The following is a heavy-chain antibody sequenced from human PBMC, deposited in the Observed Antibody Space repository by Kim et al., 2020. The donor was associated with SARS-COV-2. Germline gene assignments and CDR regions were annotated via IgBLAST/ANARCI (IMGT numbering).Heavy chain of an antibody. CDR1: GFTLSSYG. Sequence: GGSLRLSCAASGFTLSSYGMHWVRQAAGKGLEWVAIISFDANNKYYADSVKGRFTISRDTSRNTLYLQMNSLRAEDTAIYYCARQFSGWYFDYWGQGTLVTVSS. V-gene: IGHV3-30*03. CDR3: ARQFSGWYFDY. CDR2: ISFDANNK. J-gene: IGHJ4*02. D-gene: IGHD6-19*01.